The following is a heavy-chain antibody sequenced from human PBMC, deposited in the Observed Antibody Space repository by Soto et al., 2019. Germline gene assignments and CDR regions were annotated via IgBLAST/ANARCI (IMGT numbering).Heavy chain of an antibody. D-gene: IGHD2-21*02. CDR1: GDTFTDYY. CDR3: ARGGPVVVVTAALDY. Sequence: QVQLVQSGAEVKKPGASVKVSCKASGDTFTDYYIHWVRQAHGQELEWMGTVNPSGGHTTYAQHFLGRMTMTRDTSTSTRYMELTSLTSEDTAVYYCARGGPVVVVTAALDYWGQGTLVTVSS. V-gene: IGHV1-46*01. CDR2: VNPSGGHT. J-gene: IGHJ4*02.